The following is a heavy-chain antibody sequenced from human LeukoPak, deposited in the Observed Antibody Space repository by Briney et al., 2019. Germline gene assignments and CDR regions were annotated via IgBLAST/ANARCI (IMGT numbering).Heavy chain of an antibody. D-gene: IGHD6-13*01. J-gene: IGHJ4*02. CDR1: GYTFTSYY. V-gene: IGHV1-46*01. CDR2: TNLSGGST. CDR3: ARGGGISVAAAGLYFDY. Sequence: ASVKVSCKASGYTFTSYYMHWVRQAPEQGLDGMGLTNLSGGSTSYAQKFQGRVTMTRDTSTSTVYMELSSLRSEDTAVYYCARGGGISVAAAGLYFDYWGQGTLVTVSS.